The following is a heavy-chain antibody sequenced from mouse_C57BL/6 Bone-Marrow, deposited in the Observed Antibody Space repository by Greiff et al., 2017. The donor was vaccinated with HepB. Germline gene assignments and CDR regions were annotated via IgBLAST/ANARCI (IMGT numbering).Heavy chain of an antibody. CDR2: INPNNGGT. D-gene: IGHD4-1*01. CDR1: GYTFTDYN. Sequence: VQLKESGPELVKPGASVKMSCKASGYTFTDYNMHWVKQSHGKSLEWIGYINPNNGGTSYNQKFKGKATLTVNKSSSTAYMELRSLTSEDSAVYYCARLGYAMDDWGQGTSVTVSS. J-gene: IGHJ4*01. V-gene: IGHV1-22*01. CDR3: ARLGYAMDD.